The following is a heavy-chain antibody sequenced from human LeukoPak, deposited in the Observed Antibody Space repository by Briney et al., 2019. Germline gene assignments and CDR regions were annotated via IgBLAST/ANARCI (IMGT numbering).Heavy chain of an antibody. J-gene: IGHJ5*02. CDR1: GFTFSNYW. CDR3: VKDPRIVVVPAAIGWFDP. D-gene: IGHD2-2*01. Sequence: PGGSLRLSCAVSGFTFSNYWVIWVRQAPGKGLEYVSAISSNGGSTYYADSVKGRFTISRDNSKNTLYLQMSSLRAENTAVYYCVKDPRIVVVPAAIGWFDPWGQGTLVTVSS. V-gene: IGHV3-64D*06. CDR2: ISSNGGST.